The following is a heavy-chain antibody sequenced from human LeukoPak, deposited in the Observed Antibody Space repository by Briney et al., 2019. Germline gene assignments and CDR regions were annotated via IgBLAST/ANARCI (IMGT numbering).Heavy chain of an antibody. Sequence: GGSLRLSCVASAFTFSNYAMGWVRQAPGKRPEWVSSLTDSGGTTYYVDSVKGRFAISRDNSKNTLYLHMNSLRAEDTAVYYCAKKRDAFDIWGQGTVVTVSS. D-gene: IGHD5-24*01. J-gene: IGHJ3*02. CDR3: AKKRDAFDI. V-gene: IGHV3-23*01. CDR1: AFTFSNYA. CDR2: LTDSGGTT.